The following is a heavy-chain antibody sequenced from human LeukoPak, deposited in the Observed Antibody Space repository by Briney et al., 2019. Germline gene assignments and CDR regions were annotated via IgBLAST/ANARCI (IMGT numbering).Heavy chain of an antibody. V-gene: IGHV4-30-4*08. J-gene: IGHJ4*02. D-gene: IGHD2-2*01. CDR2: IYYSGST. Sequence: SETLSLICTVSGGSISSGDYYWSWIRQPPGKGLEWIGYIYYSGSTYYNPSLKSRVTISVDTSKNQFSLKLSSVTAADTAVYYCARALYCSSTSCYSSLGYWGQGTLVTVSS. CDR3: ARALYCSSTSCYSSLGY. CDR1: GGSISSGDYY.